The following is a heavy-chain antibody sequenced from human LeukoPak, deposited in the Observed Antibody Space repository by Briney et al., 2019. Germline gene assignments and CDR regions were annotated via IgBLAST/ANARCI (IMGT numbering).Heavy chain of an antibody. CDR2: IYYSVST. J-gene: IGHJ5*02. CDR3: ARSEEANWFDP. D-gene: IGHD3-3*01. V-gene: IGHV4-30-4*01. CDR1: GGSISSGDYY. Sequence: PSQTLSLTCTVPGGSISSGDYYWSWIRQPPGKGLEWIGYIYYSVSTYYNPSLKSRVTISVDTSKNQFSLKLSSVTAADTAMYYCARSEEANWFDPWGQGTLVTVSS.